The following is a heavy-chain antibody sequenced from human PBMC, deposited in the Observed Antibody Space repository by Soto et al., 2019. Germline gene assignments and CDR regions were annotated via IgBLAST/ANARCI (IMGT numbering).Heavy chain of an antibody. Sequence: GGSLRLSCAASGFTVSSNYMSWVRQAPGKGLEWVSVIYSGGSTYYADSVKGRFTISRDNSKNTLYLQMNSLRAEDTAVYYCARVRGSSWHNDAFDIWGQGTMVTVSS. J-gene: IGHJ3*02. V-gene: IGHV3-53*01. CDR1: GFTVSSNY. D-gene: IGHD6-13*01. CDR3: ARVRGSSWHNDAFDI. CDR2: IYSGGST.